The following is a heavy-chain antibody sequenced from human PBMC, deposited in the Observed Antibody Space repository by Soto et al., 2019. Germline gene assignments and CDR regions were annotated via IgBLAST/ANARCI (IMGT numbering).Heavy chain of an antibody. CDR2: ISTYIGNT. V-gene: IGHV1-18*01. Sequence: ASVKVSCKASGYTFSSYAISWVRQAPGQGLEWIGWISTYIGNTNYAQSLQGRVTMTTDTSTNTAYMELRSLRSDDTAVYYCARRDDNLDYWGQGTLVTVSS. J-gene: IGHJ4*02. D-gene: IGHD3-22*01. CDR3: ARRDDNLDY. CDR1: GYTFSSYA.